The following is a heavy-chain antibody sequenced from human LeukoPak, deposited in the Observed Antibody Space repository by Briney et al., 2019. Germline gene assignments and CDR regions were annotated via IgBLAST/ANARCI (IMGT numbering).Heavy chain of an antibody. CDR3: AKDHESDGYPCLDH. CDR1: GFTFSRLA. CDR2: ISASGP. V-gene: IGHV3-23*01. J-gene: IGHJ4*02. D-gene: IGHD3-22*01. Sequence: GGSQRLSCAASGFTFSRLATTWVRQAPGKGLEWVSTISASGPYYADAVRGRFTISRDNSRNTLSLQMDSLRAEDTAVYYCAKDHESDGYPCLDHWGLGTLVTVSS.